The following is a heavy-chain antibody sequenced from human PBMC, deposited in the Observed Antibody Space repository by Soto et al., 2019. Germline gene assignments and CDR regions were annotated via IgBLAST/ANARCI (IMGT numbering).Heavy chain of an antibody. V-gene: IGHV4-4*02. CDR2: IYHSGST. CDR1: GGSISSSNW. CDR3: ARDNDYYDSSGYAYFDY. J-gene: IGHJ4*02. D-gene: IGHD3-22*01. Sequence: SETLSLTCAVSGGSISSSNWWSWVRQPPGEGLEWIGEIYHSGSTNYNPSLKSRVTISVDKSKNQFSLKLSSVTAADTAVYYCARDNDYYDSSGYAYFDYWGQGXLVTVSS.